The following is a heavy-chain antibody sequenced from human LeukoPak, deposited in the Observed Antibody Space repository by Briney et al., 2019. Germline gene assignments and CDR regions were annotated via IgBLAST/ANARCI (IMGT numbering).Heavy chain of an antibody. D-gene: IGHD3-22*01. CDR3: ARDFSTYYYDSSGYSELDYYYGMDV. J-gene: IGHJ6*02. Sequence: ASVKVSCKASGYTFTGYYMHWVRQAPGQGLEWMGWINPNSGGINYAQKFQGRVTMTRDTSISTAYMELSRLRSDDTAVYYCARDFSTYYYDSSGYSELDYYYGMDVWGQGTTVTVSS. V-gene: IGHV1-2*02. CDR2: INPNSGGI. CDR1: GYTFTGYY.